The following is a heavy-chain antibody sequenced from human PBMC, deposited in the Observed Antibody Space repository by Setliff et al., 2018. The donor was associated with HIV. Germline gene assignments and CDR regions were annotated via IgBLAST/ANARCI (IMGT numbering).Heavy chain of an antibody. CDR3: ASMGAQGTHFDY. D-gene: IGHD1-26*01. CDR2: IYSSGST. CDR1: AGSISSGRYY. V-gene: IGHV4-61*09. Sequence: SETLSLTCSVSAGSISSGRYYWSWIRQPAGKGLEWIGHIYSSGSTNYNLSLKSRVAISKDTSKNQFHLNMSSVTAADSATYYCASMGAQGTHFDYWGQGTLVTVSS. J-gene: IGHJ4*02.